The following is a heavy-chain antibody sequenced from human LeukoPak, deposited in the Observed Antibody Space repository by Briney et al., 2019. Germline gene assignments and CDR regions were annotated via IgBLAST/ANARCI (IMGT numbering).Heavy chain of an antibody. CDR2: IIPIFGTA. Sequence: ASVKVSRKASASTFSSYGISWVRQAPGQGLEWMGRIIPIFGTANYAQKFQGRVTITTDESTSTAYMELSSLRSEDTAVYYCARNYDSSGNWGQGTLVTVSS. CDR1: ASTFSSYG. D-gene: IGHD3-22*01. J-gene: IGHJ4*02. V-gene: IGHV1-69*05. CDR3: ARNYDSSGN.